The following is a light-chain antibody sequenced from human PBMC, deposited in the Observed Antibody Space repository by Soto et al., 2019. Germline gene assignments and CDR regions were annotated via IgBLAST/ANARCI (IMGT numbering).Light chain of an antibody. Sequence: QSALTQPASVSGSAGQSITISCTGSSSDVGGYNFVSWYQQHPGKAPKLIIYEVSNRPSGVSNRFSGSKSGNTASLTISGLQADDEADYYCSSYTGSTSVVFGGGTKLTVL. V-gene: IGLV2-14*01. CDR2: EVS. CDR3: SSYTGSTSVV. J-gene: IGLJ2*01. CDR1: SSDVGGYNF.